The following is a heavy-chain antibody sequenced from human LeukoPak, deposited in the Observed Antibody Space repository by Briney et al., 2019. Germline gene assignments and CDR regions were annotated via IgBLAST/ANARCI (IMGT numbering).Heavy chain of an antibody. V-gene: IGHV4-39*01. CDR1: GGPISSSSYY. CDR3: ARLGYSFFDY. J-gene: IGHJ4*02. D-gene: IGHD3-22*01. CDR2: IYYSGST. Sequence: SETLSLTCTVSGGPISSSSYYWGWIRQPPGKGLEWIGSIYYSGSTYYNPSLKSRVTISVDTSKNQFSLKLSSVTAADTAVYYCARLGYSFFDYWGQGTLVTVSS.